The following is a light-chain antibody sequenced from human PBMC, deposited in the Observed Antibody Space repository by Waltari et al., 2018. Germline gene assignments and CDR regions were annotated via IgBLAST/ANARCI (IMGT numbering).Light chain of an antibody. V-gene: IGKV3-20*01. CDR3: QQYDGIVLT. J-gene: IGKJ4*01. CDR1: QTVRTTY. CDR2: GAS. Sequence: EIVLTQSPGTLSLSPRERATLSCRASQTVRTTYLAWYQQKPGQAPRLLIYGASTRATGIPDRFSGSGSGTDFTLTISRLEPEDFAVYYCQQYDGIVLTFGGGTRVEI.